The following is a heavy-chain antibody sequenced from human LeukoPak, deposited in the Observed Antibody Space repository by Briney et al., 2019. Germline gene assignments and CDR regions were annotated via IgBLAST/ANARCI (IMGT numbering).Heavy chain of an antibody. CDR3: ARTMWGFDY. D-gene: IGHD7-27*01. J-gene: IGHJ4*02. CDR2: ISSSGSII. Sequence: GGSLRLSCASSGFAFSDYEMNWVLQAPGKGLEWVSYISSSGSIIYYADSVKGRFTISRDNAKRSLFLQMNSLRVEDTAVYYCARTMWGFDYWGQGTLVTVSS. V-gene: IGHV3-48*03. CDR1: GFAFSDYE.